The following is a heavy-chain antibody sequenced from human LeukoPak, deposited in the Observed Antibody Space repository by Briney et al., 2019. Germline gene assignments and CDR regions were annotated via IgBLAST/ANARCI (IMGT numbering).Heavy chain of an antibody. D-gene: IGHD3-9*01. J-gene: IGHJ4*02. V-gene: IGHV3-23*01. CDR2: ISGSGGST. Sequence: PGGSLRLSCAASGFTFSSYAMSWVRQAPGKGLEWVSAISGSGGSTYYADSVKGRFTISRDDSKNTLYLQMNSLRAEDTAVYYCAKDRLILTGYPDYFDYWGQGTLVTVSS. CDR1: GFTFSSYA. CDR3: AKDRLILTGYPDYFDY.